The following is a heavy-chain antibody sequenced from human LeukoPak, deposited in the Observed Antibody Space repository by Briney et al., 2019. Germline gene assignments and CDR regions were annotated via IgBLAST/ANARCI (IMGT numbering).Heavy chain of an antibody. CDR3: ARDQRTYYLGSGSYYKVGRLDF. CDR1: SEDLNKYL. J-gene: IGHJ4*02. CDR2: VIPVLGRS. V-gene: IGHV1-69*10. D-gene: IGHD3-10*01. Sequence: SVKVSCKSSSEDLNKYLITWVRQAPGQGLEWVGHVIPVLGRSNFAQKYQGRIAVTADESTNTAYMQLHSLTSEDTAVYYCARDQRTYYLGSGSYYKVGRLDFRRQGTML.